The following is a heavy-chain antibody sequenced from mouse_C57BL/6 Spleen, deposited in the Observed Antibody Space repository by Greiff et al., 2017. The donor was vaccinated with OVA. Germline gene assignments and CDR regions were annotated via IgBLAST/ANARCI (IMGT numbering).Heavy chain of an antibody. D-gene: IGHD2-1*01. V-gene: IGHV1-15*01. J-gene: IGHJ4*01. CDR1: GYTFTDYE. CDR3: TRGFYCGKRDYAMDY. CDR2: IDPETGGT. Sequence: VQLQQSGAELVRPGASVTLSCKASGYTFTDYEMHWVKQTPVHGLEWIGAIDPETGGTAYNQKFKGKAILTADKSSSTAYMERRSLTSEDSADYYGTRGFYCGKRDYAMDYWGQGTSVTVSS.